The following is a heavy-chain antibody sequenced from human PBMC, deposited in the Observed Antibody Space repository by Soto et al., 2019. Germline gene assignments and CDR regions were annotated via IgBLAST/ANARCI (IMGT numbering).Heavy chain of an antibody. CDR1: GFTFSSYA. V-gene: IGHV3-64*01. D-gene: IGHD2-15*01. CDR3: ARGRSNRGGYSPVFDS. Sequence: EVQLVESGGGLVQPGGSLRLSCAASGFTFSSYAMHWVRQAPGKGLEFVSAISGNGGNTHYANSVRGRFTISRANSKNTLYLQMGGLIADDMAVYYCARGRSNRGGYSPVFDSWGQGTLVTVSS. J-gene: IGHJ4*02. CDR2: ISGNGGNT.